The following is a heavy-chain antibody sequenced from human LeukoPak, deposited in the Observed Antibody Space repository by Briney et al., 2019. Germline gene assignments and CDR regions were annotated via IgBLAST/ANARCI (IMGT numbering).Heavy chain of an antibody. V-gene: IGHV1-18*01. Sequence: GASVKVSCKASGYTFTSYGISWVRQAPGQGLEWMGWISAYNGNTNYAQKLQGRVTMTTDTSTSTAYMELRSLRSDDTAVYYCARYIVVVPAAMELYYYYGMDVWGQGTTVTVSS. CDR3: ARYIVVVPAAMELYYYYGMDV. CDR1: GYTFTSYG. D-gene: IGHD2-2*01. CDR2: ISAYNGNT. J-gene: IGHJ6*02.